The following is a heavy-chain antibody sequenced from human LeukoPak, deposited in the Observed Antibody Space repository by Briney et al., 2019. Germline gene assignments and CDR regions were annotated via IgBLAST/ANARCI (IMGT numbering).Heavy chain of an antibody. D-gene: IGHD2-2*01. CDR2: ISGSGGST. Sequence: GGSLRLSCAASGFTFSSYAMSWVRQAPGKGLEWVSAISGSGGSTYYADSVKGRFTISRDNSKNTLYLQMNSLRAEDTAVYYCAKGGSIVVVPAAIRFDPWGQGTLVTVSS. CDR3: AKGGSIVVVPAAIRFDP. CDR1: GFTFSSYA. J-gene: IGHJ5*02. V-gene: IGHV3-23*01.